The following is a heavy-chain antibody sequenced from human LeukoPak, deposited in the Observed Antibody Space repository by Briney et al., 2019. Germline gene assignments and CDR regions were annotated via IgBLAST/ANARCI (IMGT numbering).Heavy chain of an antibody. J-gene: IGHJ6*03. Sequence: GGSLRLSCAASGFTFSSYEMNWVRQAPGKGLEWVSYISSSGSTIYYADSVKGRFTISRDNAKNSLYLQMNSLRAEDTAVYYCASRSSSSWYYYYYYMDVWGKGTTVTVSS. CDR3: ASRSSSSWYYYYYYMDV. D-gene: IGHD6-13*01. V-gene: IGHV3-48*03. CDR1: GFTFSSYE. CDR2: ISSSGSTI.